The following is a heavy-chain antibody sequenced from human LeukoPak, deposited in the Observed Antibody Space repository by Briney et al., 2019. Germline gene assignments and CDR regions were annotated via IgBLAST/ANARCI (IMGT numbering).Heavy chain of an antibody. CDR1: SGSISTSNYY. CDR3: ARRTGTTVYYYYYYYMDV. V-gene: IGHV4-39*07. CDR2: IFYSGST. J-gene: IGHJ6*03. D-gene: IGHD1-1*01. Sequence: SETLSLTCTVSSGSISTSNYYWGWVRQPPGKALEWIGNIFYSGSTYYSPSLKSRVTISLDTSRNQFSLKLSSVTAADTAVYYCARRTGTTVYYYYYYYMDVWGKGTTVTISS.